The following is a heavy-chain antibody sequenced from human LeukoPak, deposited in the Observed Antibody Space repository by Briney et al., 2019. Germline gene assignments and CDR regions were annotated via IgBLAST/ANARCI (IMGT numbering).Heavy chain of an antibody. D-gene: IGHD2-15*01. CDR2: IRNKAYGGTT. CDR1: GFTFGDYA. CDR3: TAQVFCSGRSCYSHWYFDL. J-gene: IGHJ2*01. V-gene: IGHV3-49*04. Sequence: GGSLRLSCTASGFTFGDYAMSWVRQAPGKGREWVGFIRNKAYGGTTEYAASVKGRFTISRDDSKSFAYLQMNSLKTEDTAVYYCTAQVFCSGRSCYSHWYFDLWGRGTLVTVSS.